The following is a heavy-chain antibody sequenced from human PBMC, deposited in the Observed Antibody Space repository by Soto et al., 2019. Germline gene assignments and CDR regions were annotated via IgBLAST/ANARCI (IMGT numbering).Heavy chain of an antibody. J-gene: IGHJ6*02. CDR3: ATEGLAGKYDYYGMDV. CDR1: GFTFSSYP. V-gene: IGHV3-30*04. Sequence: QVQLVESGGVVVQPGRSLRLSCVASGFTFSSYPIHWVRQAPGKGLEWVTTISSDGNDKYSSDAVNGRFTTSRDNSKNTVDPQMNNLRVEDTAVYYCATEGLAGKYDYYGMDVWGQGTTVTVSS. D-gene: IGHD2-15*01. CDR2: ISSDGNDK.